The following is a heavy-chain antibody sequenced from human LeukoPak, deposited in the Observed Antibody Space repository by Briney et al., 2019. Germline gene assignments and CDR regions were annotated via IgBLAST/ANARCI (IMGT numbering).Heavy chain of an antibody. CDR2: ISSSSSYI. V-gene: IGHV3-21*01. J-gene: IGHJ5*02. CDR1: GFTFSSYS. D-gene: IGHD2-2*01. Sequence: GGSLRLSCAASGFTFSSYSMNWVRQAPGKGLEWVSSISSSSSYIYYADSVKGRFTISRDNAKNSLYLQMNSLRAEDTAVYYCARDSEYCSSTSCSGGFDPWGQGTLVTVS. CDR3: ARDSEYCSSTSCSGGFDP.